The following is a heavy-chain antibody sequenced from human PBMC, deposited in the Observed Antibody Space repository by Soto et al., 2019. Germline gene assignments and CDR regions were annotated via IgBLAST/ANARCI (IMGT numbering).Heavy chain of an antibody. CDR1: GYTLTELS. CDR3: ATEQGTYGSGSFDLFDI. V-gene: IGHV1-24*01. D-gene: IGHD3-10*01. J-gene: IGHJ3*02. Sequence: QFQPVQSGAEVKKPGASVKVSCKVSGYTLTELSMHWVRQAPGKGLEWMGGFDPEDGETIYAQKFQGRVTMTEDTATDTAYMELSSLRSEDTAVYYCATEQGTYGSGSFDLFDICCQGTMVTVSS. CDR2: FDPEDGET.